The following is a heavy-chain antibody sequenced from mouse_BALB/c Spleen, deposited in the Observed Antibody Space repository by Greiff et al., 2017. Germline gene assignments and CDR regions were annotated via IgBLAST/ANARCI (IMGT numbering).Heavy chain of an antibody. Sequence: EVQRVESGGGLVKPGGSLKLSCAASGFTFSSYTMSWVRQTPEKRLEWVATISSGGSYTYYPDSVKGRFTISRDNAKNTLYLQMSSLKSEDTAMYYCTRSQLGLDYWGQGTTLTVSS. CDR1: GFTFSSYT. D-gene: IGHD4-1*02. CDR3: TRSQLGLDY. CDR2: ISSGGSYT. V-gene: IGHV5-6-4*01. J-gene: IGHJ2*01.